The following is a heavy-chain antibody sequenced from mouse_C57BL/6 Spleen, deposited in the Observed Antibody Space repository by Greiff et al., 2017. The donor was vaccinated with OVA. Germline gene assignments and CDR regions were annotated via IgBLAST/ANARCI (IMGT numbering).Heavy chain of an antibody. Sequence: EVQGVESGPELVKPGASVKISCKASGYSFTDYNMNWVKQSNGKSLEWIGVINPNYGTTSYNQKFKGKATLTVDQSSSTAYMQLNSLTSEDSAVYYCASLYGSSYYFDYWGQGTTLTVSS. CDR3: ASLYGSSYYFDY. J-gene: IGHJ2*01. V-gene: IGHV1-39*01. CDR1: GYSFTDYN. D-gene: IGHD1-1*01. CDR2: INPNYGTT.